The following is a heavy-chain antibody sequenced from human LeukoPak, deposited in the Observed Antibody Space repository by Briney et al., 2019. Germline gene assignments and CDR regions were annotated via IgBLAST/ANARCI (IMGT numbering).Heavy chain of an antibody. CDR1: GYTFTSYA. V-gene: IGHV7-4-1*02. CDR2: INTNTGNP. D-gene: IGHD2-2*01. Sequence: ASVKVSCKASGYTFTSYAMNWVRQAPGQGLEWMGWINTNTGNPTYAQGFTGRFVFSLDTSVSTAYLQISSLKAEDTAVYYCARELAGGSSTSWEAWFDPWGQGTLVTVSS. CDR3: ARELAGGSSTSWEAWFDP. J-gene: IGHJ5*02.